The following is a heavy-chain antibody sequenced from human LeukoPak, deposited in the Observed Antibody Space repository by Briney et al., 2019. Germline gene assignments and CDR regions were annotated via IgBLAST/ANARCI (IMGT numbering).Heavy chain of an antibody. D-gene: IGHD3-22*01. CDR1: GFTFSSYW. V-gene: IGHV3-7*01. CDR3: AREEGYYDSSGAFDY. CDR2: IKQDGSEK. Sequence: GGSLRLSCAASGFTFSSYWMSWVRQAPGKGLEWVANIKQDGSEKYYVDSVKGRFTISRDNAKKPRYLQMNSMRAEDTAVYYCAREEGYYDSSGAFDYWGQGTLVTVSS. J-gene: IGHJ4*02.